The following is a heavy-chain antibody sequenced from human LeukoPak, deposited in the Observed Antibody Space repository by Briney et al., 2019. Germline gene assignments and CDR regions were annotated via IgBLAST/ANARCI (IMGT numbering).Heavy chain of an antibody. CDR1: GGTFNNSA. Sequence: GASVKVSCKTSGGTFNNSAISWVRQAPGQGLEWLGGIMPLFGTAGYAQKFQGRVTITKDESTRTVYLELTSLTSDDTAVYYCAVGVAAAGPSLDYWGQGTLVTVSS. J-gene: IGHJ4*02. CDR2: IMPLFGTA. D-gene: IGHD6-13*01. CDR3: AVGVAAAGPSLDY. V-gene: IGHV1-69*05.